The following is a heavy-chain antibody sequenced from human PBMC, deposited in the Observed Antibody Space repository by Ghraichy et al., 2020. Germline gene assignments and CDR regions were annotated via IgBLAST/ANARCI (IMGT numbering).Heavy chain of an antibody. CDR1: GGSISSSNCY. Sequence: SETLSLTCTVSGGSISSSNCYWGWIRQPPGKGLEWIRSVYDSGSTYNNPSLKSRVTISVDTSKNQFSLNLRSVTAADTAVYYCARRRNDYGDYTRFDPWGQGTLVTVSS. D-gene: IGHD4-17*01. CDR3: ARRRNDYGDYTRFDP. V-gene: IGHV4-39*01. J-gene: IGHJ5*02. CDR2: VYDSGST.